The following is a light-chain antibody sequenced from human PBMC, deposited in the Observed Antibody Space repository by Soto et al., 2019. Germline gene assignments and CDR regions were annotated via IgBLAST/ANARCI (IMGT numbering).Light chain of an antibody. CDR2: GAS. V-gene: IGKV3-20*01. CDR3: QQYGSSPLT. CDR1: QTISSSF. J-gene: IGKJ4*01. Sequence: EIVLTQSPGTLSLSPGERATLSCRASQTISSSFFGWYQQKPGQAPRLLIYGASSRATGIPDRFSGSGSGTDFTLTISRLEPEDFVVYYCQQYGSSPLTFGGGTKVEIK.